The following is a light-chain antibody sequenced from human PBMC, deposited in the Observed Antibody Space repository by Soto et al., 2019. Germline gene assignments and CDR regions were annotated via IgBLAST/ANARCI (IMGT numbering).Light chain of an antibody. CDR2: INSDGSH. Sequence: QTVVTQSPSASASLGASVKLTSTLSSGHSSYAIAWHQQQPEKGPRYLMKINSDGSHSKGDGIPDRFSGSSSGAERYLTISSLQSEDEADYYCQTWDTGIRVFGGGTKLTVL. J-gene: IGLJ3*02. V-gene: IGLV4-69*01. CDR3: QTWDTGIRV. CDR1: SGHSSYA.